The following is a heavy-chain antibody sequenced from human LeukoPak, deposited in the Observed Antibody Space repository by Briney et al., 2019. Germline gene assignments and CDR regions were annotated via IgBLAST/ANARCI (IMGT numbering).Heavy chain of an antibody. J-gene: IGHJ4*02. V-gene: IGHV3-9*01. CDR3: AKDRKVRGVTLYYFDY. CDR2: ISWNSGSI. D-gene: IGHD3-10*01. CDR1: GFTFDDYA. Sequence: GGSLRLSCAASGFTFDDYAMHWVRQAPGKGLEWVSGISWNSGSIGYADSVKGRFTISRDNSKNTLYLQMNSLRAEDTAVYYCAKDRKVRGVTLYYFDYWGQGTLVTVSS.